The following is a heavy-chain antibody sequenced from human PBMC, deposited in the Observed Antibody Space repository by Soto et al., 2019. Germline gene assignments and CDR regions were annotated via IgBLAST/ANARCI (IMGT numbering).Heavy chain of an antibody. CDR3: AKEVRSMIVVVITSFDY. D-gene: IGHD3-22*01. J-gene: IGHJ4*02. CDR2: ISGSGGST. V-gene: IGHV3-23*01. Sequence: EVQLLESGGGLVQPGGSLRLSCAASGFTFSSYAMSLVRQAPGKGLEWVSAISGSGGSTYYADSVKGRFTISRDNSKNTLYLQMNSLRAEDTAVYYCAKEVRSMIVVVITSFDYWGQGTLVTVSS. CDR1: GFTFSSYA.